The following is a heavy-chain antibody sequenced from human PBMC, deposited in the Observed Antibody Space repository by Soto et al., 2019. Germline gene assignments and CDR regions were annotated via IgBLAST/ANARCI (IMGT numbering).Heavy chain of an antibody. J-gene: IGHJ4*02. CDR1: GGSISSSSYF. CDR2: IYYSGGT. CDR3: ARGRAVPGRPHSYYFDY. V-gene: IGHV4-39*07. Sequence: SETLSLTCTVSGGSISSSSYFWGWIRQPPGKGLEWIGSIYYSGGTYYNPSLKSRVSISVVTSKNQFSLRLLSSVTAADTAVYYCARGRAVPGRPHSYYFDYWSQGTLVTVSS. D-gene: IGHD6-13*01.